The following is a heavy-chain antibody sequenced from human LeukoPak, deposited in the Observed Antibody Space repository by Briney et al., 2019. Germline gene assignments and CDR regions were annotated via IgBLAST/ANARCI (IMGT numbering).Heavy chain of an antibody. CDR3: ARGGIAARSNWFDP. J-gene: IGHJ5*02. CDR2: IDSNSGGT. CDR1: EYTFTAYY. D-gene: IGHD6-6*01. V-gene: IGHV1-2*02. Sequence: ASVKVSCKASEYTFTAYYIHWVRQAPGQGLEWMGWIDSNSGGTKYAQKFQGRVTMTRDTSTSTVYMELSSLRSEDTAVYYCARGGIAARSNWFDPWGQGTLVTVSS.